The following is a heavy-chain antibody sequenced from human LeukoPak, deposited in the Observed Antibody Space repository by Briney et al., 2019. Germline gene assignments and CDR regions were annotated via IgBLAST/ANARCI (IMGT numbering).Heavy chain of an antibody. CDR3: ARIKSFSIAAAGGGFDY. CDR1: GFTFSSYW. J-gene: IGHJ4*02. D-gene: IGHD6-13*01. Sequence: GGSLRLSCAASGFTFSSYWMSWVRQAPGKGLEWVANIKQDGSEKYYVDSVKGRFTISRDNAKNSLYLQMNSLRAEDTAVYYCARIKSFSIAAAGGGFDYWGQGTLVTVSS. CDR2: IKQDGSEK. V-gene: IGHV3-7*01.